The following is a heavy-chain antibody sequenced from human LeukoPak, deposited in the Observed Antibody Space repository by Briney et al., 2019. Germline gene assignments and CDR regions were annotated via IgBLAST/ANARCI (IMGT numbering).Heavy chain of an antibody. CDR3: ARVQTTVTTLDY. J-gene: IGHJ4*02. CDR2: ISSSGSTI. CDR1: GFTFSSYE. Sequence: GGSLRLSCAASGFTFSSYEMDWVRQAPGKGLEWVSYISSSGSTIYYADSVKGRFTISRDNAKNSLYLQMNSLRAEDTAVYYCARVQTTVTTLDYWGQGTLVTVSS. V-gene: IGHV3-48*03. D-gene: IGHD4-17*01.